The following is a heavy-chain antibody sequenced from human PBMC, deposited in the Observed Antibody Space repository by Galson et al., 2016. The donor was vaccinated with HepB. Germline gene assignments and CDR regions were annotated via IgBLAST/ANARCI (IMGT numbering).Heavy chain of an antibody. CDR1: GYIFINYW. V-gene: IGHV5-51*01. CDR2: IYPGDSDT. Sequence: QSGAEVKKPGESLKISCKASGYIFINYWIGWVRQMPGRGLEWMGIIYPGDSDTRYSPSFQGQVTISADKSISTAYLQWSSLKASDTAMYYCARQSYYHYTMDVWGKGTTVTVSS. CDR3: ARQSYYHYTMDV. J-gene: IGHJ6*04.